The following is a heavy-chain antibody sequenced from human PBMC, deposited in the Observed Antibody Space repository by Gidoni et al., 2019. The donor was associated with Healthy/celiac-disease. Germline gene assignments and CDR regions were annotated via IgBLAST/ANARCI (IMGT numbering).Heavy chain of an antibody. Sequence: SVRNAWMNWVRQAPGKGLEWVGRIKSKHEGGTTDYAAPVKGRSIISRDDSKYTLYLQMNILNTEDTAVYYCTTQPDIVATILDYWGQGTLVTVSS. J-gene: IGHJ4*02. CDR1: SVRNAW. V-gene: IGHV3-15*07. D-gene: IGHD5-12*01. CDR2: IKSKHEGGTT. CDR3: TTQPDIVATILDY.